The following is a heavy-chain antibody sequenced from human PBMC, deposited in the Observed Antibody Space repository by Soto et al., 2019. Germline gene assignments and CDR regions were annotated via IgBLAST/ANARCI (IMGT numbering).Heavy chain of an antibody. Sequence: GESLKISCKGSGYSFTSYWIGWVRQMPGKGLAWMGIIYPGDSDTRYSPSFQGQVTISADKSISTAYLQWSSLKASDTAMYYCARVYYYDSSGYYPDAFDIWGQGTMVTVSS. J-gene: IGHJ3*02. CDR2: IYPGDSDT. D-gene: IGHD3-22*01. CDR1: GYSFTSYW. CDR3: ARVYYYDSSGYYPDAFDI. V-gene: IGHV5-51*01.